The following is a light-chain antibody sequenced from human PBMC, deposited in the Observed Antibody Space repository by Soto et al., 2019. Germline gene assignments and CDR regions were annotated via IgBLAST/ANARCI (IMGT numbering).Light chain of an antibody. V-gene: IGKV1-5*01. CDR2: DAS. Sequence: DNPTTQSPSTLSASVGDRVTITCRASQSISSWLAWYQQKPGKAPKLLTYDASSLESGVPQRFSGSGSGTEFTLTISSLQTDDFSTYYCQQYHSYWTFGQGTKVDIK. J-gene: IGKJ1*01. CDR1: QSISSW. CDR3: QQYHSYWT.